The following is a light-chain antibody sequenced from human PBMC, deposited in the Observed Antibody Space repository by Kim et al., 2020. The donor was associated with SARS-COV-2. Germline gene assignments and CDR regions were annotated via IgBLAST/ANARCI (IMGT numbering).Light chain of an antibody. J-gene: IGKJ1*01. CDR2: GAS. CDR1: QSVSSN. V-gene: IGKV3-15*01. Sequence: VSPGETASPSCRASQSVSSNLAWYQRKPGQAPRLIIYGASTRASGIPARFSGSGSGTEFTLTISSLQSEDFAVYYCQEYNSWPRTFGQGTKVDIK. CDR3: QEYNSWPRT.